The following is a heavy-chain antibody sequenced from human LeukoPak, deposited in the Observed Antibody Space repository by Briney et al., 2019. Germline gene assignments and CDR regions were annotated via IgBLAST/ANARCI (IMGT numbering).Heavy chain of an antibody. CDR3: ARGGAVRPDY. D-gene: IGHD6-6*01. Sequence: GGSLRLSCAASEFTFSSYWMSWVRQAPGKGLEWVANINEDGSVKDYVHSVKRRYTISRDNARNSLYLQMNSLRAEDAAVYYCARGGAVRPDYWGQGTLVTVSS. J-gene: IGHJ4*02. CDR1: EFTFSSYW. CDR2: INEDGSVK. V-gene: IGHV3-7*01.